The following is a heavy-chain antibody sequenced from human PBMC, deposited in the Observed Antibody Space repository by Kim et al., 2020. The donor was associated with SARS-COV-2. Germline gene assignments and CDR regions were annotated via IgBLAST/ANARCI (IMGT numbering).Heavy chain of an antibody. D-gene: IGHD3-3*01. Sequence: GGSLRLSCAASGFTFSSYWMSWVRQAPGKGLEWVANIKQDGSEKYYVDSVKGRFTISRDNAKNSLYMQMNSLRAEDTAVYYCARWGDFCSGPQDYWGQGTMVTFYS. CDR3: ARWGDFCSGPQDY. CDR1: GFTFSSYW. V-gene: IGHV3-7*03. J-gene: IGHJ4*02. CDR2: IKQDGSEK.